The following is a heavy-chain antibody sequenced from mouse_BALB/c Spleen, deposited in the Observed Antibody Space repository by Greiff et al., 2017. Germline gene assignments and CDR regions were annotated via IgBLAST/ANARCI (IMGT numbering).Heavy chain of an antibody. V-gene: IGHV5-2*01. CDR3: ASPYYRYDRFAY. CDR1: EYEFPSHD. CDR2: INSDGGST. J-gene: IGHJ3*01. Sequence: EVMLVESGGGLVQPGESLKLSCESNEYEFPSHDMSWVRKTPEKRLELVAAINSDGGSTYYPDTMERRFIISRDNTKKTLYLQMSSLRSEDTALYYCASPYYRYDRFAYWGQGTLVTVSA. D-gene: IGHD2-14*01.